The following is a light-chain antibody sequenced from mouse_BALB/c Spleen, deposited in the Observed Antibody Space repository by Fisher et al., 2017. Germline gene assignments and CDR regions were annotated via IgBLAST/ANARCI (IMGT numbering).Light chain of an antibody. V-gene: IGKV4-68*01. CDR3: QQRSSYPLT. Sequence: IVMTQSPALMSASPGEKVTMTCSASSSVSYMYWYQQKPRSSPKPWIYLTSNLASGVPARFSGSGSGTSYSLTISSMEAEDAATYYCQQRSSYPLTFGAGTKLELK. CDR2: LTS. J-gene: IGKJ5*01. CDR1: SSVSY.